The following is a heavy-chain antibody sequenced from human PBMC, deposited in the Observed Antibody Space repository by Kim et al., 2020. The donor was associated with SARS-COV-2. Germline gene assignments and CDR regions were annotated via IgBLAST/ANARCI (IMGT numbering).Heavy chain of an antibody. J-gene: IGHJ4*02. V-gene: IGHV7-4-1*02. D-gene: IGHD3-9*01. Sequence: ASVKVSCKASGYTFTSYAMNWVRQAPGQGLEWMGWINTNTGNPTYAQGFTGRFVFSLDTSVSTAYLQISSLKAEDTAVYYCARDPAPYYDILTGYYGDFDYRGQGTLVT. CDR1: GYTFTSYA. CDR2: INTNTGNP. CDR3: ARDPAPYYDILTGYYGDFDY.